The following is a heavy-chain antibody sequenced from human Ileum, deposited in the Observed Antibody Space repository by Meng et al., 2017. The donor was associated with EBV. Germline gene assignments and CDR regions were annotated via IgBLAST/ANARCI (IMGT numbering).Heavy chain of an antibody. Sequence: RLVGSGGGLVQPGGSLRPSCAVSGLTFSSFWMHWVRQGPGKGLVWVSRINGDGTSTSYADSVKGRFTISRDNAKNTLYLQMNSLRAEDTAVYYCARVGDYAYKDWGQGTLVTVSS. CDR1: GLTFSSFW. CDR2: INGDGTST. J-gene: IGHJ1*01. D-gene: IGHD4-17*01. V-gene: IGHV3-74*01. CDR3: ARVGDYAYKD.